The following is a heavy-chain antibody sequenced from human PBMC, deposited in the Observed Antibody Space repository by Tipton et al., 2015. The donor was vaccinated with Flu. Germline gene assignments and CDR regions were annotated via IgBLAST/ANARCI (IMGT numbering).Heavy chain of an antibody. D-gene: IGHD5-18*01. V-gene: IGHV4-38-2*02. Sequence: TLSLTCSVSGYSITSGYYWGWFRQPPGKGLEWIGRISHGGGTYTNPSLKGRVVLSVDASMSKNEFSLTMTSVTASDTAVYYCARGPRGDTAMVSLGYWGPGILVTVSS. CDR1: GYSITSGYY. CDR2: ISHGGGT. CDR3: ARGPRGDTAMVSLGY. J-gene: IGHJ4*01.